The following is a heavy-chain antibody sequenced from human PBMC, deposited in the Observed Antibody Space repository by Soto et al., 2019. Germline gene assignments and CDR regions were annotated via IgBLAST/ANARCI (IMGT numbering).Heavy chain of an antibody. D-gene: IGHD2-2*01. CDR1: GFTFSSYE. J-gene: IGHJ5*02. V-gene: IGHV3-48*03. Sequence: GGSLRLSCAASGFTFSSYEMNWVRQAPGKGLEWVSYISSSGSTIYYADSVKGRFTISRDNAKNSLYLQMNSLRAEDTAVYYCARGPSQGGPAPSWGQGTLVTVSS. CDR3: ARGPSQGGPAPS. CDR2: ISSSGSTI.